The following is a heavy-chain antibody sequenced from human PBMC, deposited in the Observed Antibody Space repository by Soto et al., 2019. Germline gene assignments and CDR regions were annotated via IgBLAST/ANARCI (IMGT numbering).Heavy chain of an antibody. J-gene: IGHJ6*02. CDR2: IIPIFGTA. CDR3: ASGPRGYSKYHYYYGMDV. CDR1: GGTFSSYA. Sequence: QVQLVQSGAEVKKPGSSVKVSCKASGGTFSSYAISWVRQAPGQGLEWMGGIIPIFGTANYAQKFQGRVTINADDSTSTAYMELSSLRPEDTAVYYCASGPRGYSKYHYYYGMDVWGQGTTVTVSS. V-gene: IGHV1-69*12. D-gene: IGHD4-4*01.